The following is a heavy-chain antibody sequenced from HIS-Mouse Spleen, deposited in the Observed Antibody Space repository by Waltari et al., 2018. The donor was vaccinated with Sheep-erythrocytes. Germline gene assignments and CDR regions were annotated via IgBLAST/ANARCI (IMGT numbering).Heavy chain of an antibody. CDR2: ISYDGSNK. J-gene: IGHJ1*01. CDR3: ARGAYSSSWYPFQH. V-gene: IGHV3-30-3*01. D-gene: IGHD6-13*01. Sequence: SCAASGFTFSSYAMHWVRQAPGKGLEWVAVISYDGSNKYYADSVKGRFTISRDNSKNTLYLQMNSLRAEDTAVYYCARGAYSSSWYPFQHWGQGTLVTVSS. CDR1: GFTFSSYA.